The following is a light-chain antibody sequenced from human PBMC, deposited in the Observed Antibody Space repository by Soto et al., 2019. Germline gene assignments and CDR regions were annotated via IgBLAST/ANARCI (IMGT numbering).Light chain of an antibody. V-gene: IGKV1-5*03. Sequence: DIQMTQSPSILSASVGDRVTITCRASQSISSWLAWYQQKPGKAPNLLIHKASSLESGVPSRFSGSGSGTEFTLTISSLQPDDFATYYCQQYNSYRWTFGQGTKV. J-gene: IGKJ1*01. CDR3: QQYNSYRWT. CDR2: KAS. CDR1: QSISSW.